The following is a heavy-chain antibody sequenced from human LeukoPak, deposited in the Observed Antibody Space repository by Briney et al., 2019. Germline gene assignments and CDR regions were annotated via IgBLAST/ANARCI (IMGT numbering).Heavy chain of an antibody. Sequence: GGSLRLSCVASGFTFDDYAMHWVRQTPGKGLEWVAGISWNSAGIGYADSVKGRFTISRDNAKNSLYLQMNSLRVEDTALYYCAKRGSSNWYFDLWGRGTLVTVSS. CDR3: AKRGSSNWYFDL. CDR1: GFTFDDYA. CDR2: ISWNSAGI. V-gene: IGHV3-9*01. J-gene: IGHJ2*01. D-gene: IGHD6-13*01.